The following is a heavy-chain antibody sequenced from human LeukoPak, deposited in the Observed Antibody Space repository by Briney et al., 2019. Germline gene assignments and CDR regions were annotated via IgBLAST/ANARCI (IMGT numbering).Heavy chain of an antibody. V-gene: IGHV3-30*03. J-gene: IGHJ4*02. CDR3: ARGKPIVGATVFDY. CDR2: ISYDGSNK. Sequence: GGSLRLSCAASGFTFSSYGMHWVRQAPGKGLEWVAVISYDGSNKYYADSVKGRFTISRDNSKNTLYLQMNSLRAEDTAVYYCARGKPIVGATVFDYWGQGTLVTVSS. CDR1: GFTFSSYG. D-gene: IGHD1-26*01.